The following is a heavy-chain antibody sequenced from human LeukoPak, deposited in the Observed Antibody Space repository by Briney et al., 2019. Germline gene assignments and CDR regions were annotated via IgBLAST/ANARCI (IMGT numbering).Heavy chain of an antibody. CDR2: ISYDGSNK. CDR1: GFTFSSYG. V-gene: IGHV3-30*18. D-gene: IGHD6-13*01. Sequence: LPGRSLRLSCAASGFTFSSYGMHWVRQAPGKGLEWVAVISYDGSNKYYADSVKGRFTISRDNSKNTLYLQMNSLRAEDTAVYYCAKDGEYSSSWYIGGTTGPYYFDYWGQGTLVTVSS. CDR3: AKDGEYSSSWYIGGTTGPYYFDY. J-gene: IGHJ4*02.